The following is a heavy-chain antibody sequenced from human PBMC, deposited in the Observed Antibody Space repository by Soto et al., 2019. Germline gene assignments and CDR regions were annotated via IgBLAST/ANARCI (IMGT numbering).Heavy chain of an antibody. CDR2: ISSSGRAI. Sequence: QLQLLESGGDLVKPGGSQRLSCAASGFTVSGNDLSWIRQAPGKGLEWVSSISSSGRAIYYADSVKGRFTISRDNAKDSLYLQMSSLRAEDTAIYYCASHHTSGWLYFDSWGQGTLVTVSS. D-gene: IGHD6-19*01. CDR3: ASHHTSGWLYFDS. CDR1: GFTVSGND. V-gene: IGHV3-11*01. J-gene: IGHJ4*02.